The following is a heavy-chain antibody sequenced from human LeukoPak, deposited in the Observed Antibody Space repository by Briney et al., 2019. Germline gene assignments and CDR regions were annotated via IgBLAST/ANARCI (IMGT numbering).Heavy chain of an antibody. CDR2: ISSNGGST. CDR1: GFTFSRYA. J-gene: IGHJ4*02. D-gene: IGHD1-20*01. CDR3: ARDFGLTGKVDY. Sequence: GGSLRLSCAASGFTFSRYAMHWVRQAPGKGLESVSAISSNGGSTYYANSVKGRFTISRDSSKNTLYLQMGSLRAEDLAVYYCARDFGLTGKVDYWGQGTLVTVSS. V-gene: IGHV3-64*01.